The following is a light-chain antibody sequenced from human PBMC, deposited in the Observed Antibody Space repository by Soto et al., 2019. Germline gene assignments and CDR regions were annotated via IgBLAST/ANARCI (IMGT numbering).Light chain of an antibody. Sequence: QSVLTQPTSVSAATGQKVTISCSGSSSNIGNNYVSWYQQLPGTAPKLLIYDNNKRPSGIPDRFSGSKSGTSATLGITGLQTGDEADYYCGTWDSSLSAVFGGGTKLTV. V-gene: IGLV1-51*01. J-gene: IGLJ2*01. CDR2: DNN. CDR1: SSNIGNNY. CDR3: GTWDSSLSAV.